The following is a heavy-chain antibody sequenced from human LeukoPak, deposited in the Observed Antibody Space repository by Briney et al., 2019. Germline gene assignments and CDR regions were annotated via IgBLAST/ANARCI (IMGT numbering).Heavy chain of an antibody. CDR1: GYIFTNYG. Sequence: ASVKVSCKASGYIFTNYGISWVRQAPGQGLEWMGWLRPYQGNTNYAQKFQGRVTMTRDTSTSTVYMELSSLRSEDTAVYYCARDPVAYYYDSSGYAFDYWGQGTLVTVSS. CDR3: ARDPVAYYYDSSGYAFDY. J-gene: IGHJ4*02. D-gene: IGHD3-22*01. V-gene: IGHV1-18*01. CDR2: LRPYQGNT.